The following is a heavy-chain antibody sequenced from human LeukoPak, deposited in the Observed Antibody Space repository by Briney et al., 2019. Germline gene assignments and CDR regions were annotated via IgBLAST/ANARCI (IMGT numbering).Heavy chain of an antibody. J-gene: IGHJ4*02. V-gene: IGHV3-30*03. Sequence: GGSLRLSCAVSGFTFNNFAMHWVRQPPGKGLEWVAVTSYDGGNEYYAESVQGRFTITRDNSKNTLYLQMNSLRGEDTAVYYCARDLDDSSGSYLDYWGQGTLDTVSS. CDR1: GFTFNNFA. CDR3: ARDLDDSSGSYLDY. CDR2: TSYDGGNE. D-gene: IGHD3-22*01.